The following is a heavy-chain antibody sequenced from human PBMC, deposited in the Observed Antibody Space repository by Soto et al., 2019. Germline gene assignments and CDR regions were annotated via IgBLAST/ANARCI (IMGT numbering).Heavy chain of an antibody. D-gene: IGHD6-19*01. V-gene: IGHV2-5*02. Sequence: QITLKESGPSLVKPAQTLTLTCTFSGFSLTTTGVGVVWIRQPPGKALEWLALIYWDDDKHYSPSLRSRLTVNKDTNKNQVVLTLTNVDPADTGTYFCAHVVGLEQWMYRLDHWGQGTLVTVSS. CDR3: AHVVGLEQWMYRLDH. CDR2: IYWDDDK. J-gene: IGHJ4*02. CDR1: GFSLTTTGVG.